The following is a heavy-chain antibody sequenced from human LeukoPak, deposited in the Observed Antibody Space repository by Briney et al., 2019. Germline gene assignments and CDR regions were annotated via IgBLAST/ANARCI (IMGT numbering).Heavy chain of an antibody. CDR2: IKQDGNEK. CDR1: GFTFTTYW. J-gene: IGHJ6*03. CDR3: ARDGRVDYGKYYFYYYMDV. D-gene: IGHD4-17*01. V-gene: IGHV3-7*01. Sequence: GGSLRLSCAASGFTFTTYWMGWVRQAPGKGLEWVASIKQDGNEKYYVDSVKGRFTISRDNAKNSLYLKMNSLRAEDTAVYYCARDGRVDYGKYYFYYYMDVWGKGTTVTVSS.